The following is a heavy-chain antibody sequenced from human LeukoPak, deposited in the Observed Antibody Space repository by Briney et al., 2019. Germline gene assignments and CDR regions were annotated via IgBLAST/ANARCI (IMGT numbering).Heavy chain of an antibody. D-gene: IGHD3-10*01. J-gene: IGHJ4*02. CDR2: ISAYNGHT. V-gene: IGHV1-18*01. CDR1: GYTFTSYG. Sequence: GASVKVSCKASGYTFTSYGISWVRQAPGQGLEWMGWISAYNGHTNYAQKLQGRVTMTTDRSTSTAYMELRSLRSDDTAVYYCARDVEGRGKGFGELLSPFFDYWGQGTLVTVSS. CDR3: ARDVEGRGKGFGELLSPFFDY.